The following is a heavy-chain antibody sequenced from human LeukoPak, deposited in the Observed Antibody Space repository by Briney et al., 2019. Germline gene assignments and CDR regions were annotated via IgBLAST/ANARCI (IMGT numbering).Heavy chain of an antibody. Sequence: GASVKVSCEASGYTFTSYDIYWMRQAPGQGLEWLGWMSPNSGKTGYAQKFQGRVTLTRNTSISTAYMELSSLRFEDTAVYYCARLLGGYQVGNWFDPWGQGTLVTVSS. V-gene: IGHV1-8*01. J-gene: IGHJ5*02. CDR1: GYTFTSYD. D-gene: IGHD2-2*01. CDR3: ARLLGGYQVGNWFDP. CDR2: MSPNSGKT.